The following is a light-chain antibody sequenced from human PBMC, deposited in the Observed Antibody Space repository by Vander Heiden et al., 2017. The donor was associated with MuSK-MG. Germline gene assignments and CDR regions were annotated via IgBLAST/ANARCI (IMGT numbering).Light chain of an antibody. V-gene: IGKV3-11*01. Sequence: EIVFTQSPSTLSLSPGERATLSCRASQSVSSYLAWYQQKPVQVPRLLIYDASNRATGIPARFSGSGSGPDFTLTISIRGPEDFAVYYCQQRSNWPSITFGQGTRMEIK. CDR3: QQRSNWPSIT. J-gene: IGKJ5*01. CDR1: QSVSSY. CDR2: DAS.